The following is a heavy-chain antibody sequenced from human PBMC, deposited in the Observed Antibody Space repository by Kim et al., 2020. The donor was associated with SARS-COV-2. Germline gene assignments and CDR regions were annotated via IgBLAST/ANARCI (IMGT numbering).Heavy chain of an antibody. D-gene: IGHD3-3*01. V-gene: IGHV3-21*01. CDR3: ATRSLTYDFWSGYYSFDY. CDR1: GFTFSSYS. Sequence: GGSLRLSCAASGFTFSSYSMNWVRQAPGKGLEWVSSISSSSSYIYYADSVKGRFTISRDNAKNSLYLQMNSLRAEDTAVYYCATRSLTYDFWSGYYSFDYWGQGTLVTVSS. CDR2: ISSSSSYI. J-gene: IGHJ4*02.